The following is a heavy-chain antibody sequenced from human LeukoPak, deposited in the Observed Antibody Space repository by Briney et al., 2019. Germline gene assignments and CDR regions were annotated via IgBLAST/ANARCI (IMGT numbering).Heavy chain of an antibody. Sequence: ASVKVSCKASGGTFSSYAISWVRQAPGQGLEWMGGIIPIFGTANYAQKFQGRVTITTDESTSTAYMELSSLRSEDTAVYYCARDSGGFGELSSYYYYMDVWGKGTTVTVSS. CDR1: GGTFSSYA. D-gene: IGHD3-10*01. V-gene: IGHV1-69*05. CDR2: IIPIFGTA. J-gene: IGHJ6*03. CDR3: ARDSGGFGELSSYYYYMDV.